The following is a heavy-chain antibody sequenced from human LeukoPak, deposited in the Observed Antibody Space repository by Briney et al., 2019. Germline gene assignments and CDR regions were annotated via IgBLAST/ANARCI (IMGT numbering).Heavy chain of an antibody. J-gene: IGHJ6*02. CDR1: GGSFSGYY. V-gene: IGHV4-34*01. D-gene: IGHD1-1*01. CDR2: INHSGST. Sequence: SETLSLTCAVYGGSFSGYYWSWIRQPPGKGLEWIGEINHSGSTNYNPSLKSRVTISVDTSKNQFSLKLSSVTAADTAVYYCARSRSGGYYYYYGMDVWGQGTTVTVS. CDR3: ARSRSGGYYYYYGMDV.